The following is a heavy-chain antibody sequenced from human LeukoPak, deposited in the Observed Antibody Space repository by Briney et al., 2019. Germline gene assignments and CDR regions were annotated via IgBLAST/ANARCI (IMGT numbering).Heavy chain of an antibody. CDR3: ARSPMVRGVITATWFDP. CDR2: IYYSVST. J-gene: IGHJ5*02. CDR1: GCSISSDY. D-gene: IGHD3-10*01. V-gene: IGHV4-59*01. Sequence: SESLSLTCTVSGCSISSDYWSWIRQPPGKGLEWIGDIYYSVSTNYNPSLKSRVTISVDTSKNQFSLKLTSVNAADTAVYYCARSPMVRGVITATWFDPWGQGTLVTVSS.